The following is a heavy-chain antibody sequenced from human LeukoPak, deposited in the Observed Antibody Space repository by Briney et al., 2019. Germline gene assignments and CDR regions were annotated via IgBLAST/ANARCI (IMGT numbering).Heavy chain of an antibody. CDR2: ISGSGGST. D-gene: IGHD2-2*01. CDR3: AKDSIVVPAASYFDY. Sequence: GGSLRPSCAASGFTFSSYAMSWVRQAPGKGLEWVSAISGSGGSTYYADSVKGRFTISRDNSKNTLYLQMNSLRAEDTAVYYCAKDSIVVPAASYFDYWGQGTLVTVSS. J-gene: IGHJ4*02. V-gene: IGHV3-23*01. CDR1: GFTFSSYA.